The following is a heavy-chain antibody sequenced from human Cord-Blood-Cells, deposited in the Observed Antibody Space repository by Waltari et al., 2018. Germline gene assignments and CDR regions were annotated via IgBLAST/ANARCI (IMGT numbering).Heavy chain of an antibody. J-gene: IGHJ2*01. V-gene: IGHV3-64D*09. Sequence: VQLLVSGGGLVQPGGSLRLSCSASGFTFGSYAMPWVRQAPGKGLEYVSAISSNGGSTYYADSVKGRFTISRDNSKNTLYLQMSSLRAEDTAVYYCVKGPREIPTLWGRGTLVTVSS. CDR1: GFTFGSYA. CDR2: ISSNGGST. CDR3: VKGPREIPTL. D-gene: IGHD2-2*02.